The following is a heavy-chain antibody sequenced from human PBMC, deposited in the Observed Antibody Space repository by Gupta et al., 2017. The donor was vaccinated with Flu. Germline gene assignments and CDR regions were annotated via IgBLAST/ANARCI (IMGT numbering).Heavy chain of an antibody. Sequence: EVQLVESGGGLVKPGGSLRLSCAASGFTFSNAWMSWVRQAPGKGLEWVGRIKSKTDGGTTDDAAPVKGRFTISRDDSKNTLYLQMNSLKTEDTAVYYCVTYSSSPAAYYWGQGTLVTVSS. CDR2: IKSKTDGGTT. D-gene: IGHD6-6*01. CDR3: VTYSSSPAAYY. V-gene: IGHV3-15*01. CDR1: GFTFSNAW. J-gene: IGHJ4*02.